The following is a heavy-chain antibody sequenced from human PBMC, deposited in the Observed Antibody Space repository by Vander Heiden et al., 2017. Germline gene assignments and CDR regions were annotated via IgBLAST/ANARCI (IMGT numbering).Heavy chain of an antibody. J-gene: IGHJ3*02. Sequence: EVQLVESGGGLVQPGRSLRLSCAASGFTFDDYAMHWVRQAPGKGLEWVSGISWNSGSIGYADSVKGRFTISRDNAKNSLYLQMNSLRAEDTALYYCASVDEMVTISRAAFDIWGQGTMVTVSS. D-gene: IGHD5-18*01. CDR1: GFTFDDYA. V-gene: IGHV3-9*01. CDR2: ISWNSGSI. CDR3: ASVDEMVTISRAAFDI.